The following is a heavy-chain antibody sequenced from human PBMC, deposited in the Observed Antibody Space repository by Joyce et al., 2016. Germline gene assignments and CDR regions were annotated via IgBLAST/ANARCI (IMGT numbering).Heavy chain of an antibody. CDR1: GFSLNTTGMC. CDR2: IDWDGDK. CDR3: ARSPGGAPWCFDS. D-gene: IGHD2-8*02. Sequence: QVTLRESGPALVKSTETLTMTCTFSGFSLNTTGMCVSWIRQPPGKALEWLATIDWDGDKHYKKSLKTRVTISEDTSKTQVVLRMTNMDPADTATYFCARSPGGAPWCFDSWGQGSLVSVSS. J-gene: IGHJ4*02. V-gene: IGHV2-70*01.